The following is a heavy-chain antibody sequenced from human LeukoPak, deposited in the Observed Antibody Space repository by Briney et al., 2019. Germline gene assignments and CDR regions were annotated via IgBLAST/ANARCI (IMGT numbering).Heavy chain of an antibody. J-gene: IGHJ5*02. CDR2: INPNSGGT. CDR3: ARDEDGGVNNWFDP. D-gene: IGHD3-10*01. V-gene: IGHV1-2*02. Sequence: ASVKVSCKASGYTFTGYYMHWVRQAPGQGLEWMGWINPNSGGTNYAQKFQGRVTMTRDTSISTAYMELSRLRSDDTAVYYCARDEDGGVNNWFDPWGQGTLVTVSS. CDR1: GYTFTGYY.